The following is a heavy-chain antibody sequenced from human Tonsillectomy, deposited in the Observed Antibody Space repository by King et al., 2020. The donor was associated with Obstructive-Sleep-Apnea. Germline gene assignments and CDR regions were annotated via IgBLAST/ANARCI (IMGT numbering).Heavy chain of an antibody. CDR2: MYHSGST. D-gene: IGHD3-22*01. CDR1: GYSINSGYY. V-gene: IGHV4-38-2*02. J-gene: IGHJ3*02. CDR3: AGRNFYDSSGYSTDAFDM. Sequence: VQLQESGPGLVKASETLSLTCSFSGYSINSGYYWGWIRQPPGKGLEWIGSMYHSGSTYYNPSLKSRVTISVDTSKNQFFLNLNSVTAADTAFYYCAGRNFYDSSGYSTDAFDMWGQGTMVTVSS.